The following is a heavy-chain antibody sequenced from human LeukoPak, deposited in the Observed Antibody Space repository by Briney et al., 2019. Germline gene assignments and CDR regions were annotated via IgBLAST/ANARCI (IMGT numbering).Heavy chain of an antibody. CDR1: GFTFSSYG. Sequence: PGGSLRLSCAASGFTFSSYGMHWVRQAPGKGLEWVAVISYDGSNKYYADSVKGRFTISRDNSKNTLYLQMNSLRAEDTAVYYCARDTGYYYDSSGAFDIWGQGTMVTVSS. D-gene: IGHD3-22*01. CDR3: ARDTGYYYDSSGAFDI. J-gene: IGHJ3*02. V-gene: IGHV3-30*03. CDR2: ISYDGSNK.